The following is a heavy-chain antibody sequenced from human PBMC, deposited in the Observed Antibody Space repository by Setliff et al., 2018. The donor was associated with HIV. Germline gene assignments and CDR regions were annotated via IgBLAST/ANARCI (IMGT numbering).Heavy chain of an antibody. V-gene: IGHV3-21*01. D-gene: IGHD6-13*01. CDR2: ISSSSSYI. J-gene: IGHJ4*02. Sequence: PGGSLRLSCTASGFSFASYSMNWVRQAPGKGLEWVSSISSSSSYIYYADSVKGRFTISRDNAKNSLYLQMNSLRAEDTAVYYCARDRAAASFDYWGQGTLVTVSS. CDR1: GFSFASYS. CDR3: ARDRAAASFDY.